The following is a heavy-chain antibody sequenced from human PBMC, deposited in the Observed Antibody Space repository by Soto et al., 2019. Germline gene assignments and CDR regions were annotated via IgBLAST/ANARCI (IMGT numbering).Heavy chain of an antibody. CDR1: GYTFNTYG. Sequence: GXSVKVSLKASGYTFNTYGISWVRQAPGQGLEWMGWISAYNGNTNYAQKFQGRVTMTTDTSTSTAYMELRSLRSDDTAVYYCARGIKQWLAHDAFDIWGQGTMVTVSS. J-gene: IGHJ3*02. CDR2: ISAYNGNT. V-gene: IGHV1-18*01. CDR3: ARGIKQWLAHDAFDI. D-gene: IGHD6-19*01.